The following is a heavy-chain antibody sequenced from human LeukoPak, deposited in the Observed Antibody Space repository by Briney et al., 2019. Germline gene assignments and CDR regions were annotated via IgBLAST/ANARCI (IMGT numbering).Heavy chain of an antibody. CDR1: GYTFTGYY. V-gene: IGHV1-2*02. CDR2: INPNSGGT. Sequence: ASVKVSCKASGYTFTGYYMHWVRQAPGQGREWMGWINPNSGGTNYAQKFQGRVTMTRDTSISTAYMELSRLRSDDTAVYYCAPGGYSSSSIEYFQHWGQGTLVTVSS. J-gene: IGHJ1*01. CDR3: APGGYSSSSIEYFQH. D-gene: IGHD6-13*01.